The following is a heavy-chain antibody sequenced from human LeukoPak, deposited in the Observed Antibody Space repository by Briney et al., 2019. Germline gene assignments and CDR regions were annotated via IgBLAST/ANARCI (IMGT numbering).Heavy chain of an antibody. J-gene: IGHJ4*02. CDR1: GFTFSSYG. D-gene: IGHD6-13*01. CDR3: AKFLAAANFDY. CDR2: ISYDGSNK. V-gene: IGHV3-30*18. Sequence: QTGGSLRLSCAASGFTFSSYGMHWVRQAPGKGLEWVAVISYDGSNKYYADSVKGRFTISRDNSKNTLYLQMNSLRAEDTAVYYCAKFLAAANFDYWGQGTLVTVSS.